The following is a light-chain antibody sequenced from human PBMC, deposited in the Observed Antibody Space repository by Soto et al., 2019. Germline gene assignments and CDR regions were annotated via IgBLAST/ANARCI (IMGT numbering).Light chain of an antibody. V-gene: IGKV1-5*03. CDR2: KAS. CDR1: QSISSG. J-gene: IGKJ3*01. CDR3: QQYSSYLFT. Sequence: DIQMTQSPSTLSASVGDRVTITCRASQSISSGLAWYQQKPGKAPKLLIYKASTLESGVPSRFSGSGSGTEFTLTISSLQPDDFATYYCQQYSSYLFTFGPGTKVDIK.